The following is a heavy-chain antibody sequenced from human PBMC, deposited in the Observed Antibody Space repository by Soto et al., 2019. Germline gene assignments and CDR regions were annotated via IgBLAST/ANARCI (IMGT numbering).Heavy chain of an antibody. V-gene: IGHV1-69*02. Sequence: ASVKVSCKASGGTFSSYTISWVRQAPGQGLEWMGRIIPILGIANYAQKFQGRVTITADKSTSTAYMELSSLRSEDTAVYYCARGVTGWYEARDDYWGQGTLVTVSS. CDR3: ARGVTGWYEARDDY. J-gene: IGHJ4*02. CDR2: IIPILGIA. D-gene: IGHD6-19*01. CDR1: GGTFSSYT.